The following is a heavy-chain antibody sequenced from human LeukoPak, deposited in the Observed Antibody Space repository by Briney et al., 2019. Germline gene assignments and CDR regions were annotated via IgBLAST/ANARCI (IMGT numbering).Heavy chain of an antibody. D-gene: IGHD3-22*01. CDR2: IYWNDNK. CDR3: ARHYYYRGEDSYYMDV. J-gene: IGHJ6*03. CDR1: GFSLSTSGVG. V-gene: IGHV2-5*01. Sequence: KKSGPTLVKPTQTLTLTCTFSGFSLSTSGVGVGWIRQPPGKALEWLGIIYWNDNKRYSPSLKSRLTITKDTSNQVVLTMTNMDLVDTATYYCARHYYYRGEDSYYMDVWGKGTTVTVSS.